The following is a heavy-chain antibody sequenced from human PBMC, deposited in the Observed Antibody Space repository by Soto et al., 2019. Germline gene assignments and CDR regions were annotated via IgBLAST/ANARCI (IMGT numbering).Heavy chain of an antibody. D-gene: IGHD3-10*01. CDR2: IYWNDDK. CDR1: GFSLSTSGVG. Sequence: SGPTPVNPTQTLTLTCTFSGFSLSTSGVGVGWIRQPLGKTLEWLALIYWNDDKRYSPSLKSRLTITKDTSTNQVALTMTNMDPLDSAPYYCADILGRQRWFGELLISAFEISGQRTMVIVSS. CDR3: ADILGRQRWFGELLISAFEI. J-gene: IGHJ3*02. V-gene: IGHV2-5*01.